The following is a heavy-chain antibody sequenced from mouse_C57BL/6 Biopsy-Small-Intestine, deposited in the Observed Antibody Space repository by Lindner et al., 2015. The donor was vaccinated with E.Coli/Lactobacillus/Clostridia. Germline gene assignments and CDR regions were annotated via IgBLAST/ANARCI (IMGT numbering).Heavy chain of an antibody. CDR2: INPNNGGT. D-gene: IGHD2-5*01. CDR3: ARYYSNTGYFDV. V-gene: IGHV1-22*01. CDR1: GYTFTDYN. J-gene: IGHJ1*03. Sequence: VQLQESGPELVKPGASVKMSCKASGYTFTDYNMHWVKQSHGKSLEWIGYINPNNGGTSYNQKFKGKATLTVNKSSRTAYMELRSLTSEDSAVYYCARYYSNTGYFDVWGTGTTVTVSS.